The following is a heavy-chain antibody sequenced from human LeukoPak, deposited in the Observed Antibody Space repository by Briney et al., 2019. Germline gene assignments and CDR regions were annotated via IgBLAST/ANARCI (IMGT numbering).Heavy chain of an antibody. CDR3: ARGNQDYDFWSGPQG. V-gene: IGHV1-2*02. Sequence: ASVKVSCKASGYTFTGYYMHWVRQAPGQGLEWMGWINPNSGGTNYAQKFQGRVTMTRDTSISTAYMELSRLRSDDTAVYYCARGNQDYDFWSGPQGWGQGTLVTVSS. J-gene: IGHJ4*02. CDR2: INPNSGGT. CDR1: GYTFTGYY. D-gene: IGHD3-3*01.